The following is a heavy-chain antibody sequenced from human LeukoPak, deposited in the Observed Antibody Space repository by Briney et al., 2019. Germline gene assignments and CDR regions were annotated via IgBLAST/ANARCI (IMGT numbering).Heavy chain of an antibody. CDR1: GYTFTSYY. J-gene: IGHJ6*02. CDR2: INPSGGST. CDR3: ARDSTAPDYYGSGSYSSRYYYYGMDV. V-gene: IGHV1-46*01. D-gene: IGHD3-10*01. Sequence: AASVKVSCKASGYTFTSYYMHWVRQAPGQGLEWMGIINPSGGSTSYAQKFQGRVTMTRDTSTSTVYMELSSLRSEDTAVYYCARDSTAPDYYGSGSYSSRYYYYGMDVWGQGTTVTVSS.